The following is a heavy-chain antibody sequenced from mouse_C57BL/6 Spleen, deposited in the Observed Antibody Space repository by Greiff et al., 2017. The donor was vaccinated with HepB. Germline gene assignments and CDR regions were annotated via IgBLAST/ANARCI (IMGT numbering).Heavy chain of an antibody. V-gene: IGHV1-18*01. CDR2: INPNNGGT. J-gene: IGHJ4*01. CDR1: GYTFTDYN. CDR3: ARNSYGSSLYYAMDY. D-gene: IGHD1-1*01. Sequence: EVQLQQSGPELVKPGASVKIPCKASGYTFTDYNMDWVKQSHGKSLEWIGDINPNNGGTIYNQKFKGKATLTVDKSSSTAYMELRSLTSEDTAVYYCARNSYGSSLYYAMDYWGQGTSVTVSS.